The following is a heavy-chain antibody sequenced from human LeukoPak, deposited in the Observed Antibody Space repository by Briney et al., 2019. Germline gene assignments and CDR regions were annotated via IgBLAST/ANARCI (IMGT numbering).Heavy chain of an antibody. CDR3: ARVWSTAVTGYNWFDP. J-gene: IGHJ5*02. V-gene: IGHV1-2*04. CDR2: INPNSGDT. D-gene: IGHD6-19*01. CDR1: GYTFTDYY. Sequence: ASVKVSCKASGYTFTDYYMYWVRQAPGQGLEWMGWINPNSGDTKYAQKFQGWVTMTRDTSTSTAYMEVNRLKSDDTAVYYCARVWSTAVTGYNWFDPWGQGTLVTVAS.